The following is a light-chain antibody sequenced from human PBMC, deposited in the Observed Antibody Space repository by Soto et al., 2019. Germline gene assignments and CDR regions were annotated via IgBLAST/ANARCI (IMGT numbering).Light chain of an antibody. J-gene: IGLJ3*02. Sequence: QSVLTQPPSVSRAPGQRVTLSCTWSSSNIGAGYDVHWYQQLPGTAPKLLIYGNSNRPSGVPDRFSGSRSGTSASLAITGLQAEDEADYYCQSYDSSLSGWVFGGGTKLTVL. CDR2: GNS. CDR3: QSYDSSLSGWV. CDR1: SSNIGAGYD. V-gene: IGLV1-40*01.